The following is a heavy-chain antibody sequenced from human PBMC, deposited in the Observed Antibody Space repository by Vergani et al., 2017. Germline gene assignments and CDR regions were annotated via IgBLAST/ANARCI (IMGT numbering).Heavy chain of an antibody. CDR2: IYYSGST. Sequence: QVQLQESGPGLVKPSETLSLTCTVSDGSISSYYWSWIRQPPGKGLEWIGYIYYSGSTNYNPSLKSRVTISVDTSKNQFSLKLSSVTAADTAVYYCARVFPRAMYYYDSSGYSDAFDIWGQGTMVTVSS. CDR1: DGSISSYY. V-gene: IGHV4-59*01. J-gene: IGHJ3*02. D-gene: IGHD3-22*01. CDR3: ARVFPRAMYYYDSSGYSDAFDI.